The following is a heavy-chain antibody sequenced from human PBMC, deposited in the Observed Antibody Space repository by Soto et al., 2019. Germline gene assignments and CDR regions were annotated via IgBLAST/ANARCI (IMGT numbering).Heavy chain of an antibody. CDR1: GCTFSSYA. Sequence: ASVKVSCKASGCTFSSYAISWVRQAPGQGLEWMGGIIPIFGTANYAQKFQGRVTITADESTSTAYMELSSLRSEDTAVYYCARGLYYYDSSGSYDAFDIWGQGTMVTVSS. J-gene: IGHJ3*02. CDR2: IIPIFGTA. V-gene: IGHV1-69*13. CDR3: ARGLYYYDSSGSYDAFDI. D-gene: IGHD3-22*01.